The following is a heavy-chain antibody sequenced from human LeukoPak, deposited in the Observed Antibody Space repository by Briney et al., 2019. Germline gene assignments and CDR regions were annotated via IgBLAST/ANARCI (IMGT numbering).Heavy chain of an antibody. Sequence: SETLSLTCAVYGGSFSGYYWSWIRQPPGKGLEWIGEINHSGSTNYNPSLKSRVTISVDTSKNQFSLKLSSVTAADTAVYYCARSGRYDYVWGSYRYHDYWGQGTLVTVSS. D-gene: IGHD3-16*02. CDR3: ARSGRYDYVWGSYRYHDY. CDR1: GGSFSGYY. V-gene: IGHV4-34*01. J-gene: IGHJ4*02. CDR2: INHSGST.